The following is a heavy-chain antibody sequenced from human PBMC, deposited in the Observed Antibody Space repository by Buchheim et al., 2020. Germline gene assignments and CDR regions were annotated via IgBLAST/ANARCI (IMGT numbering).Heavy chain of an antibody. CDR1: GFTFTTYS. CDR2: ISSSTSTI. Sequence: VQLVESGGGMVQPGKSLRLSCAASGFTFTTYSMNWVRQAPGKGLEWVSYISSSTSTIYYADSVNGRFTISRDNAKNSLYLQVNSLRDEDTAVYYCARSRVPSSIGTANYFDYWGQGTL. CDR3: ARSRVPSSIGTANYFDY. J-gene: IGHJ4*02. D-gene: IGHD2-2*02. V-gene: IGHV3-48*02.